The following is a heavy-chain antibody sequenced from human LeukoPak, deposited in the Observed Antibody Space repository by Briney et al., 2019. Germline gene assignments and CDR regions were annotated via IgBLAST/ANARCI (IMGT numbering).Heavy chain of an antibody. CDR2: ISSSSYYI. J-gene: IGHJ4*02. CDR1: GFTFNDYT. CDR3: ARGSTLVRGLHFWSPDY. Sequence: GGSLRLSCAASGFTFNDYTMNWVRQAPGKGLEWVSSISSSSYYIYSADSVKGRFTVSRDNSRNSLYLRMNSLRAEDTAVYYCARGSTLVRGLHFWSPDYWGQGALVTVSS. V-gene: IGHV3-21*01. D-gene: IGHD3-10*01.